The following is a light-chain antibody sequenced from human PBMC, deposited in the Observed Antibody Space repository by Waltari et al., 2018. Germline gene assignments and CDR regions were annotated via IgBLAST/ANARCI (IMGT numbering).Light chain of an antibody. J-gene: IGLJ1*01. V-gene: IGLV2-14*01. CDR3: SSYTSSSTRV. CDR1: SSDVGGYNY. Sequence: QSALTQPASVSGSPGQSITISCTGTSSDVGGYNYVPWYQQHPGKAPKPMIYDVSKRPSGVSNRCSGSKSGNTASLTISGLQAEDEADYYCSSYTSSSTRVFGTGTKVTVL. CDR2: DVS.